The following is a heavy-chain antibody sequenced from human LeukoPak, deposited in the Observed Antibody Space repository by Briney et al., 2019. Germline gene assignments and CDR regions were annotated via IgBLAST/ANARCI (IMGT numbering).Heavy chain of an antibody. CDR1: GFTFSSYW. D-gene: IGHD3-22*01. CDR3: AKDEDSSGYSIDY. V-gene: IGHV3-74*01. Sequence: GGSLRLSCAASGFTFSSYWMHWVRQAPGKGLVWVSRINSDGSSTSYADSVKGRFTISRDNAKNTLYLQMNSLRAEDTALYYCAKDEDSSGYSIDYWGQGTLVTVSS. CDR2: INSDGSST. J-gene: IGHJ4*02.